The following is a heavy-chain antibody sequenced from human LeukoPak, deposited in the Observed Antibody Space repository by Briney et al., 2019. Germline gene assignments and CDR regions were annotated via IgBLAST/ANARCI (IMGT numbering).Heavy chain of an antibody. D-gene: IGHD1-26*01. CDR1: GGSISSGGYY. Sequence: SETLSLTCTVSGGSISSGGYYWSWIRQHPGKGLEWIGYIYYSGSTYYNPSLKSRVTIAADTSKNQFSLRLSSVTAADTAVYYCARRSEWELPHFDYWGQGTLVTVSS. J-gene: IGHJ4*02. CDR2: IYYSGST. CDR3: ARRSEWELPHFDY. V-gene: IGHV4-31*03.